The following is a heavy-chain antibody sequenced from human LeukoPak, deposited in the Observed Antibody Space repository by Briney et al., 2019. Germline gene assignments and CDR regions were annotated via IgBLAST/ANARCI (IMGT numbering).Heavy chain of an antibody. CDR3: AKEVHNWNLRRRYYYYMDV. CDR2: IYYSGST. D-gene: IGHD1-20*01. Sequence: PSETPSLTCTVSGGSISSYYWSWIRQPPGKGLEWIGYIYYSGSTNYNPSLKSRVTISVDTSKNQFSLKLSSVTAADTAVYYCAKEVHNWNLRRRYYYYMDVWGKGTTVTVSS. V-gene: IGHV4-59*01. J-gene: IGHJ6*03. CDR1: GGSISSYY.